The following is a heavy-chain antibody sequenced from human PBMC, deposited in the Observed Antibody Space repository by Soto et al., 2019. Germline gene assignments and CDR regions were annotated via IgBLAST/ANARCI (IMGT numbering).Heavy chain of an antibody. Sequence: GGSLRLSCAASGFTFSSYSMNWVRQAPGKGLEWVSYISSSSTIYYADSVKGRFTISRDNAKNSLYLQMNSLRDEDTTVYYCARERVPAAKRGYYYGMDVWGQGTTVTVSS. CDR3: ARERVPAAKRGYYYGMDV. CDR2: ISSSSTI. V-gene: IGHV3-48*02. J-gene: IGHJ6*02. D-gene: IGHD2-2*01. CDR1: GFTFSSYS.